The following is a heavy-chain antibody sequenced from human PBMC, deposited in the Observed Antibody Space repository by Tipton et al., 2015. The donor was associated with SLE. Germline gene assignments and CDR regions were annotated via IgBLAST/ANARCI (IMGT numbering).Heavy chain of an antibody. V-gene: IGHV3-23*01. CDR1: GFTFSTYA. CDR3: ARVPRPDSSGSPLGY. Sequence: SLRLSCAASGFTFSTYAMSWVRQAPGKGLEWVSGISDTGGSTYYADSVKGRFTISRDNAKNSLYLQMNSLRAEDTAVYYCARVPRPDSSGSPLGYWGQGTLVTVSS. CDR2: ISDTGGST. D-gene: IGHD3-22*01. J-gene: IGHJ4*02.